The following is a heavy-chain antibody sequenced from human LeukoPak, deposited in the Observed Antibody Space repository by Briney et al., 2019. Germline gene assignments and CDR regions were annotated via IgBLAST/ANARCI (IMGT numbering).Heavy chain of an antibody. CDR3: ARDFSSWYGPFDP. Sequence: GGSLRFSCAASGFTFSSYSMNWVRQAPGKGLEWVSSISSSSSYIYYADSVKGRFTISRDNAKNSLYLQMNSLRAEDTAVYYCARDFSSWYGPFDPWGQGTLVTVSS. CDR2: ISSSSSYI. J-gene: IGHJ5*02. D-gene: IGHD6-13*01. CDR1: GFTFSSYS. V-gene: IGHV3-21*01.